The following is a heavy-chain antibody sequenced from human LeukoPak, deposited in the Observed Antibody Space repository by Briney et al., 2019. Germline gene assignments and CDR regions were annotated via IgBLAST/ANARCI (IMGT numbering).Heavy chain of an antibody. D-gene: IGHD1-26*01. J-gene: IGHJ4*02. CDR3: ARDGPSVGAVYYFDY. V-gene: IGHV1-18*01. CDR2: ISAYNGNT. CDR1: GYTFTSYG. Sequence: ASVNVSCKASGYTFTSYGISWVRQAPGQGLEWVGWISAYNGNTNYAQKLQGRVSMTTDTSTSTTYMELRSLRSDDTAVYYCARDGPSVGAVYYFDYWGQGTLVTVSS.